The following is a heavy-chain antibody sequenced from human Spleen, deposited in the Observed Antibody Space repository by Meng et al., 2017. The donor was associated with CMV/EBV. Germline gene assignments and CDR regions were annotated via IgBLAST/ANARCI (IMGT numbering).Heavy chain of an antibody. D-gene: IGHD6-6*01. CDR1: GASVSNGSYY. CDR2: IYYSGST. CDR3: ARDYVSGSFDY. Sequence: SETLSLTCTVSGASVSNGSYYWSWIRQPPGKGLEWIGYIYYSGSTKYNPSLKSRLTISIDTSENQFSLKLSSVTAADTAVYYCARDYVSGSFDYWGQGTLVTVSS. J-gene: IGHJ4*02. V-gene: IGHV4-61*01.